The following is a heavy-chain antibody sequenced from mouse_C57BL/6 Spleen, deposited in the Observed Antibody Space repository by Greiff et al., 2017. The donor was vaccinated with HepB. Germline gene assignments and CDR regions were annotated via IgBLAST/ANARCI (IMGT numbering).Heavy chain of an antibody. CDR1: GFNIKDDY. J-gene: IGHJ2*01. CDR3: TTRSDY. CDR2: IDPENGDT. Sequence: VQLKESGAELVRPGASVKLSCTASGFNIKDDYMHWVKQRPEQGLEWIGWIDPENGDTEYATKFQGKATITADTSSNTAYLQLSSLTSEDTAVYYCTTRSDYWGQGTTLTVSS. V-gene: IGHV14-4*01.